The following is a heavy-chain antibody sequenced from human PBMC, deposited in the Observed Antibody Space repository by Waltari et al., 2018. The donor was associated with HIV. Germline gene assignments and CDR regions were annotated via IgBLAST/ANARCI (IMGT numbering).Heavy chain of an antibody. CDR1: YGSLSVSY. Sequence: QVQLQESGPGVLKPSETLSLTCTLSYGSLSVSYWNWVWQSPGKGLAWIGYIYSGGTTDYNPSLRSRVTMSVDTSKDQFSLKLSSVTAADTAVYYCARGTTVRGWDYWGLGTLVTVSP. CDR3: ARGTTVRGWDY. J-gene: IGHJ4*02. D-gene: IGHD3-10*01. V-gene: IGHV4-59*01. CDR2: IYSGGTT.